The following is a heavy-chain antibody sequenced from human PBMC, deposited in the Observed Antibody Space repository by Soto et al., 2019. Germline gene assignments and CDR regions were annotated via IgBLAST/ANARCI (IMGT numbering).Heavy chain of an antibody. Sequence: PSETLSLTCTVSGGSISSYYWSWIRQPPGKGLEWIGYIYYSGSTNYNPSLKSRVTISVDTSKNQFSLKLSSVTAADTAVYYCARLHDFWSGYPSYYFDYWGQGTLVTVSS. V-gene: IGHV4-59*08. CDR1: GGSISSYY. CDR2: IYYSGST. CDR3: ARLHDFWSGYPSYYFDY. J-gene: IGHJ4*02. D-gene: IGHD3-3*01.